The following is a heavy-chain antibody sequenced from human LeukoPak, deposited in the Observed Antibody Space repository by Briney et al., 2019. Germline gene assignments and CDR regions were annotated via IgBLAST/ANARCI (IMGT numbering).Heavy chain of an antibody. J-gene: IGHJ4*01. CDR2: ISSSSSYI. CDR3: PGDGAREPFAFDN. Sequence: PGGSLRLSCAASGFTFSSYSMNWVRQAPGKGLEWVSSISSSSSYIYYADSVKGRFTISRDNAKNSLYLQMNSLRAEDTAVYYCPGDGAREPFAFDNTGPRTPVTVSS. D-gene: IGHD1-26*01. CDR1: GFTFSSYS. V-gene: IGHV3-21*01.